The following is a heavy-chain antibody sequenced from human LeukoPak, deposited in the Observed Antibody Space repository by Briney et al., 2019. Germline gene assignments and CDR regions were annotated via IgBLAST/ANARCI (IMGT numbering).Heavy chain of an antibody. CDR2: ISGSGGST. Sequence: GGTLRLSCAASGFTFSSYAMSWVRQAPGKGLEWVSAISGSGGSTYYADSVKGRFTISRDNSKNTLYLQMNSLRAEDTAVYYCARGPSGYHNTGGQGTLVTVSS. CDR3: ARGPSGYHNT. V-gene: IGHV3-23*01. CDR1: GFTFSSYA. J-gene: IGHJ4*02. D-gene: IGHD5-12*01.